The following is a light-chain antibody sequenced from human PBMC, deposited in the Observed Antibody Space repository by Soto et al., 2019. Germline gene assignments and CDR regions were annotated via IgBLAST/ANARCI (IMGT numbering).Light chain of an antibody. Sequence: DIQMTQSPSSLSASVGDRVTITCQASQDISNYLNWYQQKPGKAPKLLIYDASNLETGVPSRFSGSGSRTEFTFTISSLQPEDIATYYCQQYDNLPPFTFGPGTKVDIK. J-gene: IGKJ3*01. CDR1: QDISNY. V-gene: IGKV1-33*01. CDR2: DAS. CDR3: QQYDNLPPFT.